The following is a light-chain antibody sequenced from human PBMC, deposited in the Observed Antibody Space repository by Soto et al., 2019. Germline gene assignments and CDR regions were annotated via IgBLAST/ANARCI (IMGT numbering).Light chain of an antibody. Sequence: IVMTQSPATLSVSPGERATLSCRASQSVGSYLAWYQQKPGQAPRLLIYGASNRATGIPDRFSGSGSGTDFTPTISRLEPEDFAVYYCQQYGSSGTFGQGTKVDIK. CDR1: QSVGSY. V-gene: IGKV3-20*01. J-gene: IGKJ1*01. CDR2: GAS. CDR3: QQYGSSGT.